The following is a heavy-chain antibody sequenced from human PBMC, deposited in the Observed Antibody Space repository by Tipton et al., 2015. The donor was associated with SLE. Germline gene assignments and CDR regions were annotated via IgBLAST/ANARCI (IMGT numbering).Heavy chain of an antibody. V-gene: IGHV3-7*01. D-gene: IGHD3-3*01. CDR2: IKQDGSEK. CDR1: GFTFSSYW. CDR3: ARVLPITIFGVVDYNWFDP. Sequence: SLRLSCAASGFTFSSYWMSWVRQAPGKGLEWVANIKQDGSEKYYGDSVKGRFTISRDNAKNSLYLQMKSLRAEDTAVYYCARVLPITIFGVVDYNWFDPWGQGTLVTVSS. J-gene: IGHJ5*02.